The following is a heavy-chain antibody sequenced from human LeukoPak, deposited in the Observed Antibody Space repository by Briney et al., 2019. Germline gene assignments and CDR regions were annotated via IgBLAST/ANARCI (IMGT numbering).Heavy chain of an antibody. CDR3: AREPRITMISSGFDP. CDR2: IIPIFGTA. Sequence: SVKVSCKTSGGTFSSYAISWVRQAPGQGLEWMGGIIPIFGTANYAQKFQGRVTITTDESTSTAYMELSSLRSEDTAVYYCAREPRITMISSGFDPWGQGTLVTVSS. CDR1: GGTFSSYA. D-gene: IGHD3-22*01. J-gene: IGHJ5*02. V-gene: IGHV1-69*05.